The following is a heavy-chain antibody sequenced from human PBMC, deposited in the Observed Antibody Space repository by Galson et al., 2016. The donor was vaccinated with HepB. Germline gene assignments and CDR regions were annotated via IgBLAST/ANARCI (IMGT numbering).Heavy chain of an antibody. CDR3: ATNGPQLYFHWLNSLDY. CDR2: ISATGSST. D-gene: IGHD3-9*01. CDR1: GFTSSTYA. Sequence: SVRLSCEASGFTSSTYAMSRVRQAPGQGLEWVSAISATGSSTYYADSVKGRFTISTDNSKNTLYLQMNGLRTEDTAIYYCATNGPQLYFHWLNSLDYWGQGTLVTVSS. J-gene: IGHJ4*02. V-gene: IGHV3-23*01.